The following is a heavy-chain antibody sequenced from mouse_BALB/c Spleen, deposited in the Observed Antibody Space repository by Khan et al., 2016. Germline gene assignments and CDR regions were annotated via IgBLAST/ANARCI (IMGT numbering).Heavy chain of an antibody. CDR1: GFDFSRYW. D-gene: IGHD1-2*01. CDR2: INPDSSTI. V-gene: IGHV4-1*02. Sequence: EVKLLESGGGLVQPGGSLKLSCAASGFDFSRYWMSWVRQAPGKGLEWIGVINPDSSTINYTPSLKDKFIISRDNAKNTLYLQMSKVRSEDTALYYCARLRYYGHHDYWDQGTTLTVSS. J-gene: IGHJ2*01. CDR3: ARLRYYGHHDY.